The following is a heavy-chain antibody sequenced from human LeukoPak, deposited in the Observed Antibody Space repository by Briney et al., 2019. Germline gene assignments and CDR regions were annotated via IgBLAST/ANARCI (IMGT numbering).Heavy chain of an antibody. Sequence: TGGSLRLSCAASGFTFSDYNMNWIRQAPGKGLEWVSYMSTRGTTKYYADSVKGRFTISRDSAKNSVYLQMNSLRAEDTAVYYCAKDSRLAFEAHGMDVWGQGTTVTVSS. D-gene: IGHD3-9*01. J-gene: IGHJ6*02. CDR3: AKDSRLAFEAHGMDV. CDR2: MSTRGTTK. CDR1: GFTFSDYN. V-gene: IGHV3-11*04.